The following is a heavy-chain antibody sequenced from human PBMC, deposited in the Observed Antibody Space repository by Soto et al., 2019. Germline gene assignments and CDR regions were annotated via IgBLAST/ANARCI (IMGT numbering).Heavy chain of an antibody. CDR3: ARTARGWFNAGDYFDY. D-gene: IGHD3-10*01. V-gene: IGHV4-39*01. Sequence: PSETLSLTCTVSGGSISSSSYYWGWIRQPPGKGLEWIGSIYYSGSTYYNPSLKSRVTISVDTSKNQFSLKLSPVTAADTAVYYCARTARGWFNAGDYFDYWGQGTLVTVSS. J-gene: IGHJ4*02. CDR2: IYYSGST. CDR1: GGSISSSSYY.